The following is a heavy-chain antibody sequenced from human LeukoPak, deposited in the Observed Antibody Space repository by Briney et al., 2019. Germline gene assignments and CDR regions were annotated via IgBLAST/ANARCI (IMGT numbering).Heavy chain of an antibody. Sequence: GGSLRLSCAASGFTVSSNYMSWVRQAPGKGLEWVSVIYSGGSTYYADSVKGRFTISRDNSKNTLYLQMNSLRAEDTAVYYCARVRVDTWLFDYWGQGTLVTVSS. J-gene: IGHJ4*02. CDR3: ARVRVDTWLFDY. D-gene: IGHD5-18*01. CDR2: IYSGGST. CDR1: GFTVSSNY. V-gene: IGHV3-53*01.